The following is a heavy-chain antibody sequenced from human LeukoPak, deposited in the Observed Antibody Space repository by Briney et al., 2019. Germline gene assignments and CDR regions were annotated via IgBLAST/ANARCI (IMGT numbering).Heavy chain of an antibody. CDR3: ARGSRISMFGVTHMRGTFDI. V-gene: IGHV4-61*02. J-gene: IGHJ3*02. CDR2: IYTSGST. CDR1: GDSISSGNYY. Sequence: TLSLTCTVSGDSISSGNYYWTWIRQPAGKGLEWIGRIYTSGSTNYNPSLKSRVTISVDTSKNQVSLKLTSVTAADTAVYFCARGSRISMFGVTHMRGTFDIWGQGTTVTVSS. D-gene: IGHD3-3*01.